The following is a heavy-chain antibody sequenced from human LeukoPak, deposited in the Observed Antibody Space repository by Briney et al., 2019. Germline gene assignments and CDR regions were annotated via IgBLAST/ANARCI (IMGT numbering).Heavy chain of an antibody. Sequence: GGSLRLSCAASGFTYSTYAMTWVRQAPGKGLEWVSLISRGGDVTYYADSVKGRFTISRDSSKNTLYLQMHSLRAEDTAVYYCAARPGEVAVPYDYWGQGTLVTVSS. CDR3: AARPGEVAVPYDY. V-gene: IGHV3-23*01. CDR1: GFTYSTYA. D-gene: IGHD2-15*01. J-gene: IGHJ4*02. CDR2: ISRGGDVT.